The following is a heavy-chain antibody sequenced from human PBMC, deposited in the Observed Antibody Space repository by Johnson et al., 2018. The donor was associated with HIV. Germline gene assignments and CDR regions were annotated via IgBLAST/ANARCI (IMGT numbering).Heavy chain of an antibody. CDR3: AKASYAFDI. Sequence: QLVESGGGLVQPGGSLRLSCAASGFTVSSNYMSWVRQAPGKGLEWVSAISGSGGSTYYADSVKGRFTISRDNAKNSMYLQMNSLRADDTAVYYCAKASYAFDIWGQGTMVTVSS. V-gene: IGHV3-23*04. J-gene: IGHJ3*02. CDR2: ISGSGGST. CDR1: GFTVSSNY.